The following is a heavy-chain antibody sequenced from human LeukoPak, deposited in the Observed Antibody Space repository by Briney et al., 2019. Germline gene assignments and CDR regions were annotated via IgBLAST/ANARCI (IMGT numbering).Heavy chain of an antibody. CDR3: ARGSVLRFLEWSRGEYFQH. J-gene: IGHJ1*01. D-gene: IGHD3-3*01. V-gene: IGHV4-34*01. Sequence: SETLSLTCAVYGGSFSGYYWSWIRQPPGKGLEWIGEINHSGSTNYNPSLKSRVTISVDTSKNQFSLKLSSVTAADTAVYYCARGSVLRFLEWSRGEYFQHWGQGTLVTASS. CDR1: GGSFSGYY. CDR2: INHSGST.